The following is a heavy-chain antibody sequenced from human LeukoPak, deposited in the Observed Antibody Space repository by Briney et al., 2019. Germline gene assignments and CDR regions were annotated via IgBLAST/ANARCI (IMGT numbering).Heavy chain of an antibody. Sequence: GGSLRLSCTASGFTVGDYAMSWVRQAPGKGLEWVGFIRSKAYGGTTEYAASVKGRFTISRDDSKSIAYLQMNSLKTEDTAVYYCTGYYDSSGYYIVDYWGQGTLVTVSS. CDR3: TGYYDSSGYYIVDY. CDR2: IRSKAYGGTT. CDR1: GFTVGDYA. J-gene: IGHJ4*02. D-gene: IGHD3-22*01. V-gene: IGHV3-49*04.